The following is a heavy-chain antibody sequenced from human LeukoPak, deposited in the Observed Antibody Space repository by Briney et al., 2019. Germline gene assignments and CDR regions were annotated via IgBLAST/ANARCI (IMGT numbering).Heavy chain of an antibody. Sequence: SETLSLTCTVSGGSISSYYWSWIRQPPGKGLEWIGYIYYSGSTNYDPSLKSRVTISVDTSKNQFSLKLSSVTAADTAVYYCARVRFYYYDSNDAFDIWGRGTMVTVSS. CDR2: IYYSGST. CDR3: ARVRFYYYDSNDAFDI. CDR1: GGSISSYY. J-gene: IGHJ3*02. D-gene: IGHD3-22*01. V-gene: IGHV4-59*01.